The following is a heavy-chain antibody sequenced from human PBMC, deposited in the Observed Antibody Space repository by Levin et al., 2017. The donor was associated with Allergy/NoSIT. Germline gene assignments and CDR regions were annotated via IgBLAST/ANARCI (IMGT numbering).Heavy chain of an antibody. D-gene: IGHD6-13*01. Sequence: GGSLRLSCAASGFTFSSYAMHWVRQAPGKGLEWVAVISYDGSNKYYADSVKGRFTISRDNSKNTLYLQMNSLRAEDTAVYYCARDYAQQLAEYYFDYWGQGTLVTVSS. CDR2: ISYDGSNK. J-gene: IGHJ4*02. CDR3: ARDYAQQLAEYYFDY. CDR1: GFTFSSYA. V-gene: IGHV3-30-3*01.